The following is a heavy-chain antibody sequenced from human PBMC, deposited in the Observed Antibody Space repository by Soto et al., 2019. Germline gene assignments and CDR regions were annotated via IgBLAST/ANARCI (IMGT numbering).Heavy chain of an antibody. CDR1: GSSLTTYGVG. Sequence: QITLKESGPTLVKPTQTLTLTCTFSGSSLTTYGVGVGWLRQPPGKSLEWLALIFWDDDGRYTPSLKNRVTITKDNSKNQVVVKMTDMGPLDTATYYCVHSMILGGNYCCYYMDVWGEGTTVTVSS. CDR2: IFWDDDG. D-gene: IGHD3-22*01. V-gene: IGHV2-5*02. CDR3: VHSMILGGNYCCYYMDV. J-gene: IGHJ6*03.